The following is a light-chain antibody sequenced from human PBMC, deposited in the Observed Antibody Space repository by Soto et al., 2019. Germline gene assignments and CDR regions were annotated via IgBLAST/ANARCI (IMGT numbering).Light chain of an antibody. Sequence: EIVSTQSPGTLSLTPGERASLXCRASQRLSASDIAWYQQKPGQAPKFLIYGVSSRATGIPDRFSGSGSGTDFTLTISRLEPEDFAVYHCQQYGSSPLITFGQGTLLAIK. CDR2: GVS. CDR3: QQYGSSPLIT. V-gene: IGKV3-20*01. J-gene: IGKJ5*01. CDR1: QRLSASD.